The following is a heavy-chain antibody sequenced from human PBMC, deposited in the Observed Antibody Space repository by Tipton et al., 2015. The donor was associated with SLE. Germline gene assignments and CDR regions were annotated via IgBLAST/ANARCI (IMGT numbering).Heavy chain of an antibody. CDR1: GDSISSSSHD. J-gene: IGHJ2*01. Sequence: TLSLTCTVSGDSISSSSHDWAWIRQPPGKGLEWIGNIFYSGSTYYTPSPKSRLTISVDTSKSQFSLRLSSVTAADTAVYFCARLRMGNWYFDLWGRGTLVTVSS. D-gene: IGHD7-27*01. V-gene: IGHV4-39*07. CDR3: ARLRMGNWYFDL. CDR2: IFYSGST.